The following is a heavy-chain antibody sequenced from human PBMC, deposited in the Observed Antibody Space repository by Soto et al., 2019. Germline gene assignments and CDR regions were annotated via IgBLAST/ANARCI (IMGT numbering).Heavy chain of an antibody. V-gene: IGHV4-30-4*01. Sequence: SETLSLTCTVSGGSISSGDYYWSWILHPPGKGLEWIGYIYYSVSTYYNPSLKSRVTISVDTSKNQFSLKLSSVTAADTAVYYCARVRFLEWLLSPLYYCDYLGKGTLVTVSS. CDR3: ARVRFLEWLLSPLYYCDY. CDR1: GGSISSGDYY. D-gene: IGHD3-3*01. CDR2: IYYSVST. J-gene: IGHJ4*02.